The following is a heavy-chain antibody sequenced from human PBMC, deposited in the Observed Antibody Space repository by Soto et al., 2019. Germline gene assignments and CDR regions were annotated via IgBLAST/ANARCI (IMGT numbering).Heavy chain of an antibody. J-gene: IGHJ4*02. CDR1: GLTFSSYA. CDR2: ISRSGDST. D-gene: IGHD6-6*01. CDR3: AQPMVEQLVRVAFAY. V-gene: IGHV3-23*01. Sequence: EVQLLESGGGLVQPGGSLRLSCATSGLTFSSYAMSWVRPAPGKGLEWVSGISRSGDSTYYADSVKGRFTISRDNSKSPVYLQMNRLGAEDTAVYYCAQPMVEQLVRVAFAYWGQGTLVTVSS.